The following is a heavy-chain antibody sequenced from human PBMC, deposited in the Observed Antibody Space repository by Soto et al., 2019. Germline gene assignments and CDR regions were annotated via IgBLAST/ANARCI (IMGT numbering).Heavy chain of an antibody. CDR2: ISYDGSNK. CDR1: GFTFSSYG. CDR3: ARTYYDSSGYYEESAFDI. V-gene: IGHV3-30*03. J-gene: IGHJ3*02. D-gene: IGHD3-22*01. Sequence: PGGSLRLSCAASGFTFSSYGMHWVRQAPGKGLEWVAVISYDGSNKYYADSVKGRFTISRDNSKNTLYLQMNSLRAEDTAVYYCARTYYDSSGYYEESAFDIWGQGTMVTVSS.